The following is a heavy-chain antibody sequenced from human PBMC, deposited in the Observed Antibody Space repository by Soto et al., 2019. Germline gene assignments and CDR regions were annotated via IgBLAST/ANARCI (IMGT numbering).Heavy chain of an antibody. CDR1: GGSSISGGYS. CDR3: ARIPSP. V-gene: IGHV4-30-2*01. CDR2: IYHSGNI. J-gene: IGHJ5*02. Sequence: PSETLSLTCAVAGGSSISGGYSWSWIRQPPGKGLEWIGYIYHSGNIYYNPSLKSRVTISVDRSKNQFSLKLSSVTAADTAVYYCARIPSPWGRGTLVTVSS. D-gene: IGHD2-21*01.